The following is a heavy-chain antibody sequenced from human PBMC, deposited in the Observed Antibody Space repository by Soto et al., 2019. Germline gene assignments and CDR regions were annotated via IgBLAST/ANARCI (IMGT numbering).Heavy chain of an antibody. V-gene: IGHV1-46*03. CDR1: GYTFTSYY. D-gene: IGHD3-9*01. CDR3: AREVSVLRYFDWLPFY. J-gene: IGHJ4*02. Sequence: ASVKVSCKASGYTFTSYYMHWVRQAPGQGLEWMGIINPSGGSTSYAQKFQGRVTMTRDTSTSTVYMELSSLRSEDTAVYYCAREVSVLRYFDWLPFYWGQGTLVTVS. CDR2: INPSGGST.